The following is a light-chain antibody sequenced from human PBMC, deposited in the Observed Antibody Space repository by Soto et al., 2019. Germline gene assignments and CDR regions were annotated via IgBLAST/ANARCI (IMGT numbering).Light chain of an antibody. CDR3: QHYNILLWT. J-gene: IGKJ1*01. V-gene: IGKV1-5*03. Sequence: NRMKNSAAAVSVKTEDRVTITCRASQSISSWLAWYQQRPGKAPKLLISQASSLESGVPSRFSGSGSETEFTLTISGLQPDDFVSYYCQHYNILLWTFSQGTKVDIK. CDR2: QAS. CDR1: QSISSW.